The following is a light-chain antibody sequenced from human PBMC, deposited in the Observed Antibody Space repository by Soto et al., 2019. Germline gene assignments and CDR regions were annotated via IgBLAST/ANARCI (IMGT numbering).Light chain of an antibody. V-gene: IGKV1-39*01. Sequence: QMTQSPSSLSASVGDRVTITCRASQSIATFLNWYQQKLGKAPKLLIYAASDLQSGVPSRFSGSGSGTDFTLTISSLQPEDFATYYCQQISVGPQTFGQGTKVEI. CDR3: QQISVGPQT. J-gene: IGKJ1*01. CDR1: QSIATF. CDR2: AAS.